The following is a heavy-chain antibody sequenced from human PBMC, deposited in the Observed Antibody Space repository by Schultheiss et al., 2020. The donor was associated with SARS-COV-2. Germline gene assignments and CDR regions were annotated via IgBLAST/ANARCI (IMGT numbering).Heavy chain of an antibody. CDR2: LYSGGST. CDR3: AKVVPSVVKGGMDV. V-gene: IGHV3-23*03. Sequence: GGSLRLSCSASGFTFSSYAMHWVRQAPGKGLEWVSILYSGGSTYYADSVKGRFTISRDNSKNTLYLQMNSLRAEDTAVYYCAKVVPSVVKGGMDVWGQGTTVTVSS. D-gene: IGHD3-22*01. CDR1: GFTFSSYA. J-gene: IGHJ6*02.